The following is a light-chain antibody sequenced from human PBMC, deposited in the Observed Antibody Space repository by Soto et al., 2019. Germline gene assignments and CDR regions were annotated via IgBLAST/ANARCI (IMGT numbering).Light chain of an antibody. CDR1: SSNVGGYNY. CDR3: CSYAATYTFV. Sequence: QSSMTEPRSGSGTPGHSVTISCTGTSSNVGGYNYVSWYQQHPGKAPKLMIYDVSKRPSGVPDRFSGSKSGNTASLTISGLQAEEEADYYCCSYAATYTFVFGGGTKVTV. J-gene: IGLJ1*01. V-gene: IGLV2-11*01. CDR2: DVS.